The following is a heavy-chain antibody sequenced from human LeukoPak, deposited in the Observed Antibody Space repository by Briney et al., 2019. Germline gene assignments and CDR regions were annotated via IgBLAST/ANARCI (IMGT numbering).Heavy chain of an antibody. CDR1: GGTFSSNA. J-gene: IGHJ4*02. D-gene: IGHD5-18*01. CDR3: AREGNTAMTRTFEQ. Sequence: SVKVSCKASGGTFSSNAITWVRQARGQGLEWMGRIIPMSATTNYAQKFQGRVTITTDESTSTVYMELSSLRSEDTAVYYCAREGNTAMTRTFEQWGQGTLVTVSS. CDR2: IIPMSATT. V-gene: IGHV1-69*05.